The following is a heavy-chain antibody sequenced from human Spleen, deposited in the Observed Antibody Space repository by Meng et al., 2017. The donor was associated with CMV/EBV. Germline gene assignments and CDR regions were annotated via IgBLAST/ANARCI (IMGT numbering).Heavy chain of an antibody. CDR1: GYTFTGYY. J-gene: IGHJ5*02. D-gene: IGHD1-26*01. Sequence: QVQLVQSGAEVKKPGASVKVSCKASGYTFTGYYMHWVRQAPGQGLEWMGRINPNSGDTNYAQKFQGRVTMTRDTSMNTAYMDLSRLTFDDTAVYYCARDRGIRNWFDPWGQGTLVTVSS. CDR3: ARDRGIRNWFDP. V-gene: IGHV1-2*06. CDR2: INPNSGDT.